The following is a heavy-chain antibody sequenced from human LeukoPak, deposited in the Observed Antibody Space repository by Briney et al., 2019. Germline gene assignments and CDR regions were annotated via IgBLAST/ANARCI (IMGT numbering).Heavy chain of an antibody. CDR2: MYNSGST. CDR1: GGSVSSDNYY. V-gene: IGHV4-61*01. CDR3: ARGKYSSSWYIFDP. D-gene: IGHD6-13*01. J-gene: IGHJ5*02. Sequence: PETLSLTCTVTGGSVSSDNYYWSWIRQPPGKGLEWIGYMYNSGSTNYSPSLKSRVTMSADTSKNQLSLKLSAVTAADTAVYYCARGKYSSSWYIFDPWGQGALVTVSS.